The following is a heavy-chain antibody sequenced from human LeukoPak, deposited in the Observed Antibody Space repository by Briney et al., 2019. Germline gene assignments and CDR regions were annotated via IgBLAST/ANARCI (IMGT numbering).Heavy chain of an antibody. CDR3: ARDVLTYGSYFDY. CDR1: AFTFSSYA. V-gene: IGHV3-30-3*01. CDR2: ISYDGSNK. D-gene: IGHD3-10*01. Sequence: PGGSLRLSCAASAFTFSSYAMHWVRQAPGKGLEWVAVISYDGSNKYYADSVKGRFTISRDNSKNTLYLQMNSLRPEDTAVYYCARDVLTYGSYFDYWGHGTLVTVSS. J-gene: IGHJ4*01.